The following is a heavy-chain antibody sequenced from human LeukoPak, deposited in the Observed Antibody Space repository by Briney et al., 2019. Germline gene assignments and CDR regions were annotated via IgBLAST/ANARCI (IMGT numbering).Heavy chain of an antibody. V-gene: IGHV3-7*01. CDR1: GFTFSSYW. CDR3: ATLVEYSYHHDY. J-gene: IGHJ4*02. Sequence: PGGSLRLSCAVSGFTFSSYWMSWVRQAPGKGLEWVANIKQDGSEKYYVDSVKGRFTISRDNAKNSLYLQMNSLRAEDTAVYYCATLVEYSYHHDYWGQGTLVTVSS. D-gene: IGHD5-18*01. CDR2: IKQDGSEK.